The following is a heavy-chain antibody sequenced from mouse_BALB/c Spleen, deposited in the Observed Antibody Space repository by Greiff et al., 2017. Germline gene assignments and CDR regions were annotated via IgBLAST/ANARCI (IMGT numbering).Heavy chain of an antibody. Sequence: QVQLQQSGAELVKPGASVKLSCKASGYTFTEYIIHWVKQRSGQGLEWIGWFYPGSGSIKYNEKFKDKATLTADKSSSTVYMELSRLTSEDSAVYFCARHEDTYYGSSYWYFDVWGAGTTVTVSS. CDR3: ARHEDTYYGSSYWYFDV. CDR1: GYTFTEYI. J-gene: IGHJ1*01. CDR2: FYPGSGSI. V-gene: IGHV1-62-2*01. D-gene: IGHD1-1*01.